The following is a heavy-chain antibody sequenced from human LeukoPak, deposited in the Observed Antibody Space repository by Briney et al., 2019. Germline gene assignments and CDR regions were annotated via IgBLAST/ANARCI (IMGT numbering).Heavy chain of an antibody. CDR2: INHSGST. CDR3: ARESRSYYYMDV. V-gene: IGHV4-34*01. CDR1: GGSISGYY. J-gene: IGHJ6*03. Sequence: KTSETLSLTCTVSGGSISGYYWSWIRQPPGKGLEWIGEINHSGSTNYNPSLKSRVTISVDTSKNQFSLKLSSVTAADTAVYYCARESRSYYYMDVWGKGTTVTVSS.